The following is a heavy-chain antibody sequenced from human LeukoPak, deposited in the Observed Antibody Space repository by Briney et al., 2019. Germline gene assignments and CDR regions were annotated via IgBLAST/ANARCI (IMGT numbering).Heavy chain of an antibody. D-gene: IGHD4-23*01. V-gene: IGHV4-30-4*08. CDR3: ARGRPDYGGNSDYFDY. CDR1: GGSISSGDYY. CDR2: IYYSGST. Sequence: SQTLSLTCTVSGGSISSGDYYWSWIRQPPGKGLEWIGYIYYSGSTYYNPSLKSRVTISVDTSKNQFSLKLSSVTAADTAVYYCARGRPDYGGNSDYFDYWGQGTQVTVSS. J-gene: IGHJ4*02.